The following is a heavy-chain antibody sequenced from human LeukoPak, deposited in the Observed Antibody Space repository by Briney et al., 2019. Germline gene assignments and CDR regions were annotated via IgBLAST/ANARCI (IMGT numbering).Heavy chain of an antibody. Sequence: SVKVSCKASGGTFSSYAISWVRQAPGQGLEWMGGIIPIFGTANYAQKFQGRVTITTDESTSTAYMELSSLRSEDTAVYYCARDGVHCSGGSCYSYYYYYMDVWGKGTTVTVSS. J-gene: IGHJ6*03. CDR2: IIPIFGTA. V-gene: IGHV1-69*05. CDR3: ARDGVHCSGGSCYSYYYYYMDV. CDR1: GGTFSSYA. D-gene: IGHD2-15*01.